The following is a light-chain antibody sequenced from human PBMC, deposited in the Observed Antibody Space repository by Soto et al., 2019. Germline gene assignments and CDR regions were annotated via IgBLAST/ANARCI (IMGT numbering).Light chain of an antibody. CDR2: AAS. J-gene: IGKJ5*01. CDR3: QQLNSYPIT. Sequence: IRLTKSPSALSASVGDGVTSTCRGSQGISSFLAWYQQKPGKAPKLLIYAASTLQSGVPSRFSGSGSGTDFTLTISSLQPEDFATYFCQQLNSYPITFGQGTRLEIK. CDR1: QGISSF. V-gene: IGKV1-9*01.